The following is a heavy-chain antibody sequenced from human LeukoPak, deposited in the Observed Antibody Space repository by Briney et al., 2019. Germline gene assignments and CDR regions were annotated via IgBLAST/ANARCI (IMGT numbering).Heavy chain of an antibody. V-gene: IGHV3-23*01. CDR3: AKCLIPYSGYDFDY. CDR1: GFTFSVYG. D-gene: IGHD5-12*01. Sequence: GGSLRLACAASGFTFSVYGMSWVRQAPGKGLEWVSAISGDGTYYADSVKGRFTISRDNSKSTLYLQMNSLRAEDTAVYYCAKCLIPYSGYDFDYWGQGTLVTVSS. CDR2: ISGDGT. J-gene: IGHJ4*02.